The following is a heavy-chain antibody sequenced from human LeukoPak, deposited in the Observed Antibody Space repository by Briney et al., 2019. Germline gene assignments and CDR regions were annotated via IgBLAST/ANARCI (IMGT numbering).Heavy chain of an antibody. CDR3: ARATYYYDSSGLFDP. J-gene: IGHJ5*02. CDR2: INAGNGNT. Sequence: GASVKVSCKASGYTFTSYAMHWVRQAPGQRLEWMGWINAGNGNTKYSQKFQGRVTITADESTSTAYMELSSLRSEDTAVYYCARATYYYDSSGLFDPWGQGTLVTVSS. V-gene: IGHV1-3*01. CDR1: GYTFTSYA. D-gene: IGHD3-22*01.